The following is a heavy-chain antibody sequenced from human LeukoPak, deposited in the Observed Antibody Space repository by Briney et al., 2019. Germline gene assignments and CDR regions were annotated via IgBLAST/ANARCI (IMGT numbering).Heavy chain of an antibody. CDR2: IKQDGSEK. CDR3: ARDLYSSGRYGIDY. V-gene: IGHV3-7*01. J-gene: IGHJ4*02. Sequence: GGSLRLSCAASGFTFSDYWMSWVRQAPGKGLEWVANIKQDGSEKYYVDSVKGRFTISRDNVKNSLYLQMNSLRAEDTAVYYCARDLYSSGRYGIDYWGQGTLVTVSS. D-gene: IGHD6-19*01. CDR1: GFTFSDYW.